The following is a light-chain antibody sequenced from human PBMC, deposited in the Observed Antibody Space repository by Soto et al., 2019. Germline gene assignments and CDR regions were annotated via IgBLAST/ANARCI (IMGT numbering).Light chain of an antibody. CDR2: TSA. V-gene: IGKV1-39*01. J-gene: IGKJ4*01. Sequence: IEMTQSPASLSASVGDRVTIPCRASQTIATYLNWCQHKSGRAPKLLIYTSASVNSGVSSRFRGSGSGTDFTLTISDVQPEDSATYYCQQSYSSLVTFGAGTKVDIK. CDR3: QQSYSSLVT. CDR1: QTIATY.